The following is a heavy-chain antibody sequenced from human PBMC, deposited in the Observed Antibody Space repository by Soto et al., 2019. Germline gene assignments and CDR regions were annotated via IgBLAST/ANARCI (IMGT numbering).Heavy chain of an antibody. CDR1: GGSISSGGYS. J-gene: IGHJ4*02. CDR2: IYHSGST. Sequence: SETLSLTCAVSGGSISSGGYSWSWIRQPPGKGLEWIGYIYHSGSTYYNPSLKSRVTISVDRSKNQFSLKLSSVTAADTAVYYGARVPDNGAQGTLVTVSS. V-gene: IGHV4-30-2*01. CDR3: ARVPDN.